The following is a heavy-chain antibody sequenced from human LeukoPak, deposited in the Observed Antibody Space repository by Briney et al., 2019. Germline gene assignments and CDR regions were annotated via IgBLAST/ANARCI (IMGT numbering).Heavy chain of an antibody. D-gene: IGHD5-12*01. CDR1: GGSISSSDW. V-gene: IGHV4-4*02. CDR3: AGGSGYAFDY. J-gene: IGHJ4*02. Sequence: SETLSLTCAVSGGSISSSDWWSWVRQPPGKGLEWIGEIYHSGSTNYNPSLKSRVTISIDKSRHQFSLKLNSVTAADTAVYYCAGGSGYAFDYWGQGTLVTVSS. CDR2: IYHSGST.